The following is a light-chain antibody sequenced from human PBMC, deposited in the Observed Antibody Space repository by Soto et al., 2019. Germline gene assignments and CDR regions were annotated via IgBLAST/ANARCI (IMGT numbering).Light chain of an antibody. V-gene: IGKV1-39*01. Sequence: DIQMTQSPSSLSASVGDRVTITCRASQSTSTYLNWYQQKPGKVPKLLIYAASSLQSGVPSRFTGSGSGTDFTLTISSLQPEDFAAYFCQQSYSTPQITFGQGTRLEIK. J-gene: IGKJ5*01. CDR3: QQSYSTPQIT. CDR2: AAS. CDR1: QSTSTY.